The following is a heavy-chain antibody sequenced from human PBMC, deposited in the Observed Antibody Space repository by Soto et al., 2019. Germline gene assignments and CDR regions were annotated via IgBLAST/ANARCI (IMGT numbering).Heavy chain of an antibody. CDR3: ARDIFGHVDAFDL. V-gene: IGHV1-18*01. J-gene: IGHJ3*01. Sequence: ASVKVSCKASGYIFSSFYINWVRQAPGQGLEWMGWTSGYSGDSKYAQKFQGRVTMTTDTSTNTGYMEMRSLTSDDTAVYYCARDIFGHVDAFDLWGQGTMVTVSS. D-gene: IGHD3-3*02. CDR2: TSGYSGDS. CDR1: GYIFSSFY.